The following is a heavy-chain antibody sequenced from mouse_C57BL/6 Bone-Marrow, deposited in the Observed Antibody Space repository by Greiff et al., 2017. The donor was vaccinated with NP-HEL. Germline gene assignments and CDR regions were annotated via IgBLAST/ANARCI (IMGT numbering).Heavy chain of an antibody. D-gene: IGHD2-3*01. J-gene: IGHJ4*01. CDR1: GYAFSSSW. CDR2: IYPGAGDT. Sequence: QVQLQQSGPELVKPGASVKISCKASGYAFSSSWMNWVKQRPGKGLEWIGRIYPGAGDTNYNGKFKGKATLTADKSSSTAYMQLSSLTSEDSAVYFCAKWLLPAMDYWGQGTSVTVSS. CDR3: AKWLLPAMDY. V-gene: IGHV1-82*01.